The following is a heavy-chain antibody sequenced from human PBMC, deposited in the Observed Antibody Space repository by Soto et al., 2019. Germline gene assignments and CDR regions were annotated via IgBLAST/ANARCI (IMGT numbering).Heavy chain of an antibody. Sequence: ASVKVSCKASGGTFSSYAISWVRQAPGQGLEWMGGIIPIFGTANYAQKFHCRVTITADKSTSTAYMELSSLRSEYTAVYYCSRELGYCSGGSCYRGVDWFDRWGQGTLVTVSS. V-gene: IGHV1-69*06. J-gene: IGHJ5*02. CDR1: GGTFSSYA. CDR3: SRELGYCSGGSCYRGVDWFDR. CDR2: IIPIFGTA. D-gene: IGHD2-15*01.